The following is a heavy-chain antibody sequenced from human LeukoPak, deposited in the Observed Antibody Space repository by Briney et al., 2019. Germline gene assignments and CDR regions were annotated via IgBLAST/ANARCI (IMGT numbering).Heavy chain of an antibody. Sequence: ASVKVSCKTSGYTFSSYTITWVRQAPGQGLQWMGWINTNTGNPTYAQGFTGRYVFSLDTSVSTAYLQINNLQREDTAVYYCARGGSCSGGFCYTGMGRNDVWGQGTMVIVSS. V-gene: IGHV7-4-1*02. CDR2: INTNTGNP. CDR1: GYTFSSYT. D-gene: IGHD2-15*01. J-gene: IGHJ3*01. CDR3: ARGGSCSGGFCYTGMGRNDV.